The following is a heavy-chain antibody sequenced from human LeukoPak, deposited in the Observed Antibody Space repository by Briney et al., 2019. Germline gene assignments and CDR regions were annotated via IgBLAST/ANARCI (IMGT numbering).Heavy chain of an antibody. CDR1: GFTFSSYS. J-gene: IGHJ4*02. D-gene: IGHD4-17*01. Sequence: GSLRLSCAASGFTFSSYSMNWVRQAPGEGLEWVSSISSSSSYIYYADSVKGRFTISRDNAKNSLYLQMNSLRAEDTAVYYCARDENGDYYFDYWGQGTLVTVSS. V-gene: IGHV3-21*01. CDR3: ARDENGDYYFDY. CDR2: ISSSSSYI.